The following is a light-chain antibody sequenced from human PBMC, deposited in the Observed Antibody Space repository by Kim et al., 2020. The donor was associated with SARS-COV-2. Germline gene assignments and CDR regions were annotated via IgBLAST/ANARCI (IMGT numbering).Light chain of an antibody. CDR3: QSYDSSNQV. CDR2: EDN. Sequence: GKTVTISCTRSSGSIATNYVQWYQLRPGSSPTTVIYEDNQRPSGVPDRFSGSIDSSSNSASLTISGLKTEDEADYYCQSYDSSNQVCGGGTQLTVL. CDR1: SGSIATNY. V-gene: IGLV6-57*01. J-gene: IGLJ3*02.